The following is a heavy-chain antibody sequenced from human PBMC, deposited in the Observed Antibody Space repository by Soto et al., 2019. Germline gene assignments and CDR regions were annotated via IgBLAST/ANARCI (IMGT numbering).Heavy chain of an antibody. CDR3: ARDLGDSSGYSDY. V-gene: IGHV3-30-3*01. CDR1: GFTFSSYA. Sequence: GGSLRLSCAASGFTFSSYAMHWVRQAPGKGLEWVAVISYDGSNKYYADSVKGRFTISRDNSKNTLYLQMNSLRAEDTAVYYCARDLGDSSGYSDYWGQGTLVTVSS. CDR2: ISYDGSNK. D-gene: IGHD3-22*01. J-gene: IGHJ4*02.